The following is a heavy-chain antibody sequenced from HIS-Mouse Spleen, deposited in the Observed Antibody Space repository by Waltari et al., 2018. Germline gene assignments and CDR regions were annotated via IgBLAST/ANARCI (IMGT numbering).Heavy chain of an antibody. CDR2: IWYDGSNK. CDR3: AKGGLMVYAIGDY. Sequence: QVQLVESGGGVVQPGRSLRLPCAVSGFTFRRSGRHWVRQAPGKGLGWVAVIWYDGSNKYYADSVKGRFTISRDNSKNTLYLQMNSLRAEDTAVYYCAKGGLMVYAIGDYWGQGTLVTVSS. J-gene: IGHJ4*02. CDR1: GFTFRRSG. D-gene: IGHD2-8*01. V-gene: IGHV3-33*06.